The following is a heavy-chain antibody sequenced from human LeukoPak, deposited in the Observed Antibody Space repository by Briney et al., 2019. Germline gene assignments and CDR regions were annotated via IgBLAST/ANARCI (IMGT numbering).Heavy chain of an antibody. CDR2: ISSSSTYI. J-gene: IGHJ4*02. CDR3: AREAYNAFDY. V-gene: IGHV3-21*01. Sequence: GGSLRLSCAASGFPFSSYTMNWARQAPGKGLEWVSSISSSSTYIYYADSVKGRFTISRDNAKNSLYLQMNSLRAEDTAFYYCAREAYNAFDYWARGTLVTVSS. D-gene: IGHD1-1*01. CDR1: GFPFSSYT.